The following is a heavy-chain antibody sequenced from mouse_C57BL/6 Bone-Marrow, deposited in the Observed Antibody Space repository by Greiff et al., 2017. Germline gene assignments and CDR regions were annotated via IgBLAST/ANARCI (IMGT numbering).Heavy chain of an antibody. CDR2: IWSGGST. V-gene: IGHV2-2*01. CDR3: ARRGLGRNAMDY. D-gene: IGHD4-1*01. J-gene: IGHJ4*01. Sequence: KCLEWLGVIWSGGSTDYNAAFISRLSISKDNSKSQVFFKMNSLQADDTAIYYCARRGLGRNAMDYWGQGTSVTVSS.